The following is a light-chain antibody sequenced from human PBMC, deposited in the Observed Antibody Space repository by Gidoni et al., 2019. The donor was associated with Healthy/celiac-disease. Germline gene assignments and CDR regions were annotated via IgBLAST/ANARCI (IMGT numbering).Light chain of an antibody. V-gene: IGKV3-20*01. CDR1: QSVSSSY. CDR2: GAS. J-gene: IGKJ5*01. Sequence: EIVLTQSPGTLSLSPGERATLSCRASQSVSSSYLAWYQQKPGQAPRRLIYGASSRATGIPDRCRGSGSGTDFTLTISRLEPEDFAVYYCQQYGSSPITFGQGTRLEIK. CDR3: QQYGSSPIT.